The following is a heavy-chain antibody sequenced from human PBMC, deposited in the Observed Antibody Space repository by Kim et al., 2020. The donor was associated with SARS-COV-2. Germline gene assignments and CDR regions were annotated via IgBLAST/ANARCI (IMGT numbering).Heavy chain of an antibody. CDR1: GFTFSSYG. V-gene: IGHV3-30*18. CDR3: AKAKDCSSTSCPQGFDP. J-gene: IGHJ5*02. Sequence: GGSLRLSCAASGFTFSSYGMHWVRQAPGKGLEWVAVISYDGSNKYYADSVKGRFTISRDNSKNTLYLQMNSLRAEDTAVYYCAKAKDCSSTSCPQGFDPWGQGTLVTVSS. D-gene: IGHD2-2*01. CDR2: ISYDGSNK.